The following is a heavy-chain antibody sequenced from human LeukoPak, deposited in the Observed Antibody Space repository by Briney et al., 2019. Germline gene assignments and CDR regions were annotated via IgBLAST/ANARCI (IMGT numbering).Heavy chain of an antibody. Sequence: PGGSLRLSCVASGFTFSDYWMHWVRQIPGKGLVWISDINTDGTKTRYANSVRRRFTVSRDNAKNTVFLQMNSLRADDTGIFYCLRGELTPGVGYWGQGTLVTVSS. CDR2: INTDGTKT. J-gene: IGHJ4*02. V-gene: IGHV3-74*01. D-gene: IGHD1-1*01. CDR1: GFTFSDYW. CDR3: LRGELTPGVGY.